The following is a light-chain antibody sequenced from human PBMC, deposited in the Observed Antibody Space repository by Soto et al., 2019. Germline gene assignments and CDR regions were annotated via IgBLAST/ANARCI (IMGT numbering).Light chain of an antibody. V-gene: IGKV1-39*01. CDR1: QSISSY. CDR3: QPSYSTPLVT. CDR2: AAS. Sequence: DIQMTQSPSSLSASVGDRVTITCRASQSISSYLNWYQQKPGKAPKLLIYAASSLQSGVPSRFSGSGSGTDFTLTISSLQPEDFATYYCQPSYSTPLVTFGPGTKVDIK. J-gene: IGKJ3*01.